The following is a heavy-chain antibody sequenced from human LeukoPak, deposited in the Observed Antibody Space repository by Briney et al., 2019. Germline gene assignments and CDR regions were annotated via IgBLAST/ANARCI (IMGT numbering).Heavy chain of an antibody. CDR3: ARLGPGVVVVAATLNYYYGMDV. D-gene: IGHD2-15*01. CDR2: INHSGST. V-gene: IGHV4-34*01. J-gene: IGHJ6*02. Sequence: PSETLSLTCAVYGGSFSGYYWSWIRQPPGKGLEWIGEINHSGSTNYNPSLKSRVTISVDASKNQFSLKLSSVTAADTAVYYRARLGPGVVVVAATLNYYYGMDVWGQGTTVTVSS. CDR1: GGSFSGYY.